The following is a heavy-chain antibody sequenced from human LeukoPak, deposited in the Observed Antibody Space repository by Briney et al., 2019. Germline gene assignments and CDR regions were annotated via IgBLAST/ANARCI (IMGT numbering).Heavy chain of an antibody. V-gene: IGHV3-30-3*01. CDR2: ISYDGSNK. CDR1: GFTFSYYA. J-gene: IGHJ4*02. CDR3: ARQGDTGSWYFDY. Sequence: PGRSLRLSCAASGFTFSYYAMRCVRQAPGKGLEWVAVISYDGSNKYYADSVKGQVTISRDNSKSTLYLQMDSLRAGDTAVYYCARQGDTGSWYFDYWGQGTLVTVSS. D-gene: IGHD2-21*02.